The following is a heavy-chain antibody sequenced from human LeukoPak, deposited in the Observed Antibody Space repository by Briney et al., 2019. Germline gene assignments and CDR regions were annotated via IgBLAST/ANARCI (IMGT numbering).Heavy chain of an antibody. Sequence: ASVKVSCKASGGTFSSYAISGVRQAPGQGLEWIGRIIPILGIANYAQKFQGRVTITADKSTSTAYMELSSLRSEDTAVYYCARAGFYYYYGMDVWGQGTTVTVSS. V-gene: IGHV1-69*04. J-gene: IGHJ6*02. CDR3: ARAGFYYYYGMDV. CDR2: IIPILGIA. D-gene: IGHD3-10*01. CDR1: GGTFSSYA.